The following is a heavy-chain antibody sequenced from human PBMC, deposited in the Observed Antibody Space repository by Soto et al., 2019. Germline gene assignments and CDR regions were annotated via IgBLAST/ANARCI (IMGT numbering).Heavy chain of an antibody. Sequence: GGSLRLSCAASGFTFSSYWMSWVRQAPGKGLEWVANIKQDGSKKYYVDSVKGRFTISIDNAKNSLYLQMNSLRAEDTAVYYCARADYDYVWGSYSYRGYAFDIWGRGTMVTFSS. CDR2: IKQDGSKK. V-gene: IGHV3-7*03. CDR1: GFTFSSYW. CDR3: ARADYDYVWGSYSYRGYAFDI. J-gene: IGHJ3*02. D-gene: IGHD3-16*02.